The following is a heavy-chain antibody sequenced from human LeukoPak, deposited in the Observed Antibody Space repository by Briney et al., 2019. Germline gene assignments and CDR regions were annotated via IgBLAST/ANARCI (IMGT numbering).Heavy chain of an antibody. D-gene: IGHD3-3*01. Sequence: GGSLRLSRAASGFTFSSYAMSWVRQAPGKGLEWVSAISGSGGSTYYADSVKGRFTISRDNSKNTLYLQMNSLRAEDTAVYYCAKDYDFWSGYSDYWGQGTLVTVSS. CDR3: AKDYDFWSGYSDY. CDR2: ISGSGGST. CDR1: GFTFSSYA. V-gene: IGHV3-23*01. J-gene: IGHJ4*02.